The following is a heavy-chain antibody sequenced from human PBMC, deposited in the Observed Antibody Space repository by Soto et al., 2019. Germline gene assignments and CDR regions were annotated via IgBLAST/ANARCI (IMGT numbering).Heavy chain of an antibody. V-gene: IGHV4-39*01. J-gene: IGHJ3*02. CDR2: IYYSGST. CDR1: SGSISSSSHY. Sequence: SETLSLTCTVSSGSISSSSHYWGWIRQPPGKGLEWIGTIYYSGSTYYNPSLKSRVTVSVDTSKNQFSLKLSSVTAADTAVYYCARTSNFYDSGDIWGQGTMVTVSS. D-gene: IGHD3-22*01. CDR3: ARTSNFYDSGDI.